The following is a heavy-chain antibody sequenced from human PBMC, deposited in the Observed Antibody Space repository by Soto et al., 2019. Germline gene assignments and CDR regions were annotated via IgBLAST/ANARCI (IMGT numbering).Heavy chain of an antibody. J-gene: IGHJ6*02. Sequence: ASVKVSCKASGYTFTSYAIHWLRQAPGQRLEWMGWINAGNGNTKYSQKFQGRVTITRDTSASTAYMELSSLRYEDTAVYYCAIAPGSGGMDVWGQGTTVTVSS. CDR2: INAGNGNT. D-gene: IGHD3-10*01. CDR3: AIAPGSGGMDV. CDR1: GYTFTSYA. V-gene: IGHV1-3*01.